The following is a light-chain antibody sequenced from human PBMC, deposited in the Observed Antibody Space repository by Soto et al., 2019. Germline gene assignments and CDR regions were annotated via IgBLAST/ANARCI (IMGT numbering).Light chain of an antibody. CDR3: QQYGSSLFT. V-gene: IGKV3-20*01. CDR2: AAS. J-gene: IGKJ3*01. Sequence: EIVLTQSPGTLSLSPGARATLSGRSSQSVSSSYLAWYQQKPGQDPRLLIYAASTRATGIPDRFSGSGSGTDFTLTISRLEPEDFAVYYCQQYGSSLFTFGPGTKVEI. CDR1: QSVSSSY.